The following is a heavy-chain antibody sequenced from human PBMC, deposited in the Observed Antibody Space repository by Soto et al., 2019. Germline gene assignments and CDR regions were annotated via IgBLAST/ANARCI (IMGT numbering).Heavy chain of an antibody. D-gene: IGHD2-15*01. CDR2: INSDGSST. CDR1: GFTFSSYW. V-gene: IGHV3-74*01. CDR3: ARVGGYCSGGSCYYGISYYYYYMDV. J-gene: IGHJ6*03. Sequence: GGSLRLSCAACGFTFSSYWMHWVRQAPGKGLVWVSRINSDGSSTSYADSVKGRFTISRDNAKNTLYLQMNSLRAEDTAVYYCARVGGYCSGGSCYYGISYYYYYMDVWGKGTTVTVSS.